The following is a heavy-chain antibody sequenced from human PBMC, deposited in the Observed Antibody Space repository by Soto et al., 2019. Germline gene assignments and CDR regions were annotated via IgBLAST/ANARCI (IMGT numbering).Heavy chain of an antibody. CDR3: APCRGGVASF. CDR1: GFSLNTRDVG. V-gene: IGHV2-5*02. CDR2: VYWDDDK. J-gene: IGHJ4*02. Sequence: QITLNESGPALVKPTQPLTLTCTFSGFSLNTRDVGVGWIRQPPGKALEWLGVVYWDDDKTYSPSLKSRLTITKDTPKNQVVLRMTKMDPVDTATYYCAPCRGGVASFWGQGTLVTVSS. D-gene: IGHD3-16*01.